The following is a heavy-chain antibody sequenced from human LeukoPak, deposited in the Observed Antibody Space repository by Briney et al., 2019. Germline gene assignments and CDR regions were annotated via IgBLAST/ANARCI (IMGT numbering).Heavy chain of an antibody. J-gene: IGHJ4*02. V-gene: IGHV4-59*08. CDR1: GFSISNSF. CDR2: IYSSGST. Sequence: PSETLSLTCSVSGFSISNSFLTWIRQPPGKGLEWIGYIYSSGSTYYNPSLKSRVTISVDTSKNRFSLKLSTVTAADTAVYYCARRPTGDPKFDYWGQGTLVTVSS. D-gene: IGHD7-27*01. CDR3: ARRPTGDPKFDY.